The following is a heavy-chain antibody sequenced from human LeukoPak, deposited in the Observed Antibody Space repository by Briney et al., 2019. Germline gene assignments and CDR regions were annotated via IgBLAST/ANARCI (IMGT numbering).Heavy chain of an antibody. V-gene: IGHV4/OR15-8*02. Sequence: PSETLSLTCGVSGGSISGTNWWSWVRQPPGQGLEWIGEISLAGQTNYNPSLNGRVTMSLDKSSIQLSLNLTSVTAADTATYYCSRESGAFCPFGYWGQGTLVIVSS. CDR2: ISLAGQT. CDR3: SRESGAFCPFGY. CDR1: GGSISGTNW. J-gene: IGHJ4*02. D-gene: IGHD1-26*01.